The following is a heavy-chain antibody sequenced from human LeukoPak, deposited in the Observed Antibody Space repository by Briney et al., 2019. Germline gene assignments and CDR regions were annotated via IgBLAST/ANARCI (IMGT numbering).Heavy chain of an antibody. D-gene: IGHD3-10*01. CDR1: GFTFSSYG. Sequence: GGSLRLSCAASGFTFSSYGMHWVRQAPGKGLEWVSSISTNSAFIYYADSVRGRFTISRDNTKNSLYLQMDSLTADDTAVYFCACQRGPSDYWGQGTLVTVSS. CDR2: ISTNSAFI. CDR3: ACQRGPSDY. V-gene: IGHV3-21*01. J-gene: IGHJ4*02.